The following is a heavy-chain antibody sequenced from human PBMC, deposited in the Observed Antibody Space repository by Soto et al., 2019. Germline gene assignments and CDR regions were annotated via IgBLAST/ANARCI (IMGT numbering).Heavy chain of an antibody. CDR1: GFTFSDYY. V-gene: IGHV3-11*05. D-gene: IGHD4-4*01. CDR3: ARDQMTTVTTYLAYYYGMDV. J-gene: IGHJ6*02. CDR2: ISSSSSYT. Sequence: PGGSLRLSCAASGFTFSDYYMSWIRQAPGKGLEWVSYISSSSSYTNYADSVKGRFTISRDNAKNSLYLQMNSLRAEDTAVYYCARDQMTTVTTYLAYYYGMDVWGQGTTVTVSS.